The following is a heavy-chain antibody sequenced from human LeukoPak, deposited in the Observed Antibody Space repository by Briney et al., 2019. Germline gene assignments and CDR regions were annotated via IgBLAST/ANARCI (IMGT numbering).Heavy chain of an antibody. CDR3: AKSLSSGWSSYYFGD. Sequence: EGSLRLSCAASGFAFSTYYIHWVRQPPGKGLEWVAVISYDGRNMYYGDSVKGRFTISRDNSKNTLYLQMNSLRPEDTAVYYCAKSLSSGWSSYYFGDWGQGTLVAVSS. V-gene: IGHV3-30*18. CDR2: ISYDGRNM. CDR1: GFAFSTYY. D-gene: IGHD6-19*01. J-gene: IGHJ4*02.